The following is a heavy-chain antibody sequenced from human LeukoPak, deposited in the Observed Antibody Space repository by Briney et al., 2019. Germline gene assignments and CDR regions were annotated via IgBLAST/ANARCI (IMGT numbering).Heavy chain of an antibody. V-gene: IGHV3-30*04. J-gene: IGHJ4*02. Sequence: GRSLRLSCAASGFTFSSYAMHWVRRAPGKGLEWVAVISYDGSNKYYADSVKGRFTISRDNSKNTLYLQMNSLRAEDTAVYYCARAGYSSGWAFDYWGQGALVTVSS. CDR2: ISYDGSNK. D-gene: IGHD6-19*01. CDR3: ARAGYSSGWAFDY. CDR1: GFTFSSYA.